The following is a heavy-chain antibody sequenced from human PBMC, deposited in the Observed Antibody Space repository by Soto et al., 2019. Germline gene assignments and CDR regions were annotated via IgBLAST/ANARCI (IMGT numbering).Heavy chain of an antibody. V-gene: IGHV1-18*01. CDR2: VSPYNGNT. CDR1: GYTFSTYG. J-gene: IGHJ6*02. D-gene: IGHD1-1*01. CDR3: VRGGILEANRPYYYYCLDV. Sequence: ASVKVSCKVFGYTFSTYGLSWVRQAPGQGLEWMGWVSPYNGNTYYAPGLQGRVTMTTDTSTNTAYMSLRSLRSDDTAIYYCVRGGILEANRPYYYYCLDVWGQGTPVTVSS.